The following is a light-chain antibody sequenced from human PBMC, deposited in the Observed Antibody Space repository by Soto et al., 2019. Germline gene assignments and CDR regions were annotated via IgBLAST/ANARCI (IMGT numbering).Light chain of an antibody. V-gene: IGKV1-33*01. Sequence: DIPMTQSPSSLSASVGDRVTITCQASHDISNYLNWYQQKPGKAPNLLIYGASNLEAGVPSRFSGSGSGTDFTFTISSLQPEDFATYYCQHYDNLPFTFGPGTKVDIK. J-gene: IGKJ3*01. CDR1: HDISNY. CDR2: GAS. CDR3: QHYDNLPFT.